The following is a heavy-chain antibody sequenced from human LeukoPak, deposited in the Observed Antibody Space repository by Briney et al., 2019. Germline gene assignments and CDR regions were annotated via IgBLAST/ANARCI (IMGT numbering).Heavy chain of an antibody. J-gene: IGHJ6*03. D-gene: IGHD3-3*01. Sequence: PSETLSLTCAVSGYSISSGYYWGWIRQPPGKGLEWIGSIYHSGSTYYNPSLKSRVTISVDTSKNQFSLKLSSVTAADTAVYYCARSYYDFWSGHLYHYYYYMDVWGKGTTVTVSS. CDR2: IYHSGST. V-gene: IGHV4-38-2*01. CDR1: GYSISSGYY. CDR3: ARSYYDFWSGHLYHYYYYMDV.